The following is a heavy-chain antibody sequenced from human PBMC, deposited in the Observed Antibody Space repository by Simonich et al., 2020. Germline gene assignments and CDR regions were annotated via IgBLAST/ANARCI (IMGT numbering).Heavy chain of an antibody. CDR3: ARASRGTWWYYYFDY. J-gene: IGHJ4*02. CDR1: GYTFTSYG. D-gene: IGHD2-15*01. CDR2: ISAYNGNT. V-gene: IGHV1-18*01. Sequence: QVQLVQSGAEVKKPGASVKVSCKASGYTFTSYGISWVRQAPGKGLEWMGWISAYNGNTNYAQKLQGRVTMNTDTSTSTAYMELRSLRSDDTAVYYCARASRGTWWYYYFDYWGQGTLVTVSS.